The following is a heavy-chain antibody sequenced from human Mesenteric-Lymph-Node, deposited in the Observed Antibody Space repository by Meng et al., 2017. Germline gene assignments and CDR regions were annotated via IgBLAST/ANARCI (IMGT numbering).Heavy chain of an antibody. CDR3: AREPATYYYDSSGYYFDY. CDR1: GFTFSNYA. CDR2: ISGSGGST. D-gene: IGHD3-22*01. J-gene: IGHJ4*02. Sequence: GESLKISCAASGFTFSNYAMSWVRQAPGKGLEWVSAISGSGGSTYYADSVKGRFTISRDNAKNTLYLQMNSLRAEDTAVYYCAREPATYYYDSSGYYFDYWGQGTLVTVSS. V-gene: IGHV3-23*01.